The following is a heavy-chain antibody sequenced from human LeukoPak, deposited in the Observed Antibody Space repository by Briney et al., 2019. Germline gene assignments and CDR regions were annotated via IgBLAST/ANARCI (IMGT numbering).Heavy chain of an antibody. Sequence: PGGSLRLSCAASGFTFSSYDMHWVRQATGKGLEWVSAIGTAGDTYYPGSVKGRFTISRENAKNSLYLQMNSLRAGDTAVYYCARGPTYYYDSSGYSLYGMDVWGQGTTVTVSS. CDR1: GFTFSSYD. J-gene: IGHJ6*02. V-gene: IGHV3-13*01. CDR3: ARGPTYYYDSSGYSLYGMDV. D-gene: IGHD3-22*01. CDR2: IGTAGDT.